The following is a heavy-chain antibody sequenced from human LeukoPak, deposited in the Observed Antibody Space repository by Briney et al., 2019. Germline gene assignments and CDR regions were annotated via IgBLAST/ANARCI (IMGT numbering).Heavy chain of an antibody. V-gene: IGHV4-38-2*02. CDR2: IYHSGSA. Sequence: SETLSLTCSLSGYPIDNGYYWAWIRQPPGKGLEWIGSIYHSGSAYYNPSLKSRGTISVDTSKNKFSLKLSSVTAADTAAYFCARSPHIWFAERGWFDPWGQGTLVTVSS. D-gene: IGHD3-10*01. CDR1: GYPIDNGYY. CDR3: ARSPHIWFAERGWFDP. J-gene: IGHJ5*02.